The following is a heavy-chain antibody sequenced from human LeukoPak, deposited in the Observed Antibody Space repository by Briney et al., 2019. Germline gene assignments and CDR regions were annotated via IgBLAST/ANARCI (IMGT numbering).Heavy chain of an antibody. J-gene: IGHJ6*03. CDR1: DDSITMYY. CDR2: VDRTGST. V-gene: IGHV4-59*01. D-gene: IGHD1-1*01. CDR3: ARGRVSSSTWYSTYYYYFYMDV. Sequence: TSETLSVTCTVSDDSITMYYWTWIRQPPGKGLEWIGYVDRTGSTNFNPSLNGRVSISRDTSKNLFSLRLRSVTAADTAVYFCARGRVSSSTWYSTYYYYFYMDVWGKGTTVTVSS.